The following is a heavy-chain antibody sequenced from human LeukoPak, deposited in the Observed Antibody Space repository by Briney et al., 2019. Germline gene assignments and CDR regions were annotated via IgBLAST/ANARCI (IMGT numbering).Heavy chain of an antibody. CDR3: ARLRPYDSSGYYRKTSTN. D-gene: IGHD3-22*01. Sequence: ASVKVSCKASVGTFSSYAISWVRQAPGQGLEWMGGIIPIFGTANYAQKFQGRVTITADESTSTAYMELSSLRSEDTAVYYCARLRPYDSSGYYRKTSTNWGQGTLVTVSS. J-gene: IGHJ4*02. CDR2: IIPIFGTA. CDR1: VGTFSSYA. V-gene: IGHV1-69*13.